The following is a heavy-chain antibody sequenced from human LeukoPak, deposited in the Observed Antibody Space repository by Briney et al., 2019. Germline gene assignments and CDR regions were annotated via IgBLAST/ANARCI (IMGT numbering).Heavy chain of an antibody. J-gene: IGHJ4*02. CDR2: IYYSGST. V-gene: IGHV4-31*03. D-gene: IGHD2-15*01. Sequence: PSQTLSLTCTVSGGSISSGGYCWSWIRQHPGKGLEWIGYIYYSGSTYYNPSLKSRVTISVDTSKNQFSLKLSSVTAADTAVYYCARARSRSGYSDYWGQGTLVTVSS. CDR3: ARARSRSGYSDY. CDR1: GGSISSGGYC.